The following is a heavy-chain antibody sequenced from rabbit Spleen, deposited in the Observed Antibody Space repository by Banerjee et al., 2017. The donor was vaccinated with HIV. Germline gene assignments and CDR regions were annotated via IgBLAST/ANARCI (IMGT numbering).Heavy chain of an antibody. V-gene: IGHV1S40*01. D-gene: IGHD8-1*01. Sequence: QSLEESGGDLVKPEGSLTLTCTASGFTISSSYYMCWVRQAPGKGLEWIACIYGGDGNTYYASWAKGRFTISKTSSTTVTLQLTSLTAADTATYFCAREDYGGSSFLFDLWGPGTLVTVS. J-gene: IGHJ4*01. CDR3: AREDYGGSSFLFDL. CDR1: GFTISSSYY. CDR2: IYGGDGNT.